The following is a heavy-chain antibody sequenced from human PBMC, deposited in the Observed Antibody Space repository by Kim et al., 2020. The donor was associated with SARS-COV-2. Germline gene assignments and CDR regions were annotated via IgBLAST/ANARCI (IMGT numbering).Heavy chain of an antibody. CDR1: GFTFDDYA. Sequence: GGSLRLSCAASGFTFDDYAMHWVHQAPGKGLEWVSLISGDGGSTYYADSVKGRFTISRDNSKNSLYLQMNSLRTEDTALYYCAKPSQAPEWELRQGRSRELDYWGQGTLVTVSS. D-gene: IGHD1-26*01. CDR3: AKPSQAPEWELRQGRSRELDY. CDR2: ISGDGGST. J-gene: IGHJ4*02. V-gene: IGHV3-43*02.